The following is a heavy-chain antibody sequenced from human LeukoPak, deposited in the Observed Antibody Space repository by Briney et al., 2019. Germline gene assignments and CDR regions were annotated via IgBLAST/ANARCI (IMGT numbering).Heavy chain of an antibody. CDR2: INEDGSGE. D-gene: IGHD5-12*01. V-gene: IGHV3-7*04. J-gene: IGHJ4*02. Sequence: GGSLRLSCAASGFTFSSHWMSWVRQAPGKGLEWVANINEDGSGEYYVGSVRGRFTISRDNAKNSLYLQMKSLRAEDTAVYYCARESAYSGNADFDYWGQGTLVTVSS. CDR3: ARESAYSGNADFDY. CDR1: GFTFSSHW.